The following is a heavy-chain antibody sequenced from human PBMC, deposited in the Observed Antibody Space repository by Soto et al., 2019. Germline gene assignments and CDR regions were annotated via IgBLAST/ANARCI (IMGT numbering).Heavy chain of an antibody. V-gene: IGHV3-23*01. J-gene: IGHJ6*02. CDR2: SSGSGGST. CDR1: GVTFISYA. Sequence: ESGGGLGQPVGSLRLSCAASGVTFISYAMTRVRPAPGKGLEWVSASSGSGGSTYYADSVKGRFTIYRDNSKNTLYLQMNSLRAEDTAVYYCAKDLVYGETTWPVWGQGTTVTGSS. CDR3: AKDLVYGETTWPV. D-gene: IGHD4-17*01.